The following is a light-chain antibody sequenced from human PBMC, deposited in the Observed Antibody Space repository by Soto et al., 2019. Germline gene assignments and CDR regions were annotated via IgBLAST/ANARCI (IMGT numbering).Light chain of an antibody. CDR3: SADTTDSREDV. CDR1: SSDVGAYTS. V-gene: IGLV2-14*01. Sequence: QSALTQPASVSGSPGQSITISCTGTSSDVGAYTSVSWYQQHPGKAPKLIIYEVSNRPPGISTRFSGSKSASTASLTISGLQAEDEAHYYFSADTTDSREDVFATRTMVTVL. J-gene: IGLJ1*01. CDR2: EVS.